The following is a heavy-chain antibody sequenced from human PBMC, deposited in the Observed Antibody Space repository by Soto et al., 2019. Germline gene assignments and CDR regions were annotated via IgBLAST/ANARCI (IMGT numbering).Heavy chain of an antibody. D-gene: IGHD1-26*01. V-gene: IGHV5-51*01. Sequence: GESLKLSCQGSEYNLNNYWIDWVRQMPGKGLEWMGIIYPGDSATRYSPSFQGQVTISADESISTAYLQWSSLKASDTAMYYCARRHREGGYGMDVWGQGTTVTVSS. CDR2: IYPGDSAT. CDR3: ARRHREGGYGMDV. CDR1: EYNLNNYW. J-gene: IGHJ6*02.